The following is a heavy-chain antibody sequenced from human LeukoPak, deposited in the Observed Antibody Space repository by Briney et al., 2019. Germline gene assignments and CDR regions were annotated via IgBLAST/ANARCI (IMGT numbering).Heavy chain of an antibody. CDR3: ATVAVIAVGGFDY. Sequence: GSLRLSCAASGFIFRSYAMTWVRQAPGKGLEWVGRIKNKAVGGTTDYAAPVKGSFTISRDDSKNTLYLQMNSLKTEDTAVYYCATVAVIAVGGFDYWGQGTLVTVSS. V-gene: IGHV3-15*01. CDR2: IKNKAVGGTT. CDR1: GFIFRSYA. D-gene: IGHD6-19*01. J-gene: IGHJ4*02.